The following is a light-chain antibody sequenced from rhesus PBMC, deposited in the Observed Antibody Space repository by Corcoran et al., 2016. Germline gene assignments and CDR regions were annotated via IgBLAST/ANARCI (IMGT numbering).Light chain of an antibody. CDR1: ENVNSY. CDR3: QHGFGTPFS. CDR2: NAS. J-gene: IGKJ2*01. V-gene: IGKV1-74*01. Sequence: DIQMTQSPSSLSASVGDRVPITCRASENVNSYLNWYQQQPGKAPKLLIYNASTLQSGVPSRFGGRGCGTDYTVPVSSLQPEDVATYYCQHGFGTPFSFGQGTKVEIK.